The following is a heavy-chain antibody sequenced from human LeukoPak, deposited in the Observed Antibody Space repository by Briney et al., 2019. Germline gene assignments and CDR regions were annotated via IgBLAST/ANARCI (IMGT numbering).Heavy chain of an antibody. CDR3: ARDPTYDVWSGYTADY. J-gene: IGHJ4*02. D-gene: IGHD3-3*01. V-gene: IGHV3-21*01. CDR2: ISGSHNYI. CDR1: GFTFSAYS. Sequence: GGSLRLSCVASGFTFSAYSMNWVRQAPGKGLEWISSISGSHNYINYADSVKGRFTISRDNSKNSLYLQMNSLRADDTGIYYCARDPTYDVWSGYTADYWGQGTLVTVSS.